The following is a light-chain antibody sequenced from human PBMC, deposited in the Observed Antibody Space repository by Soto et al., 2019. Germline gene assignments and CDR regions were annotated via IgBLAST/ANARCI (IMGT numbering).Light chain of an antibody. Sequence: AIQLTQSPSSLSASVGTRVTITCRASQGIASNLAWYQQKPGRAPKLLIYDAASLESGVPSRFRGSGFGTDFTLTINSLQPEDFATYYCQQFNSYPLTFGQGTRLEIK. J-gene: IGKJ5*01. CDR2: DAA. CDR3: QQFNSYPLT. V-gene: IGKV1-13*02. CDR1: QGIASN.